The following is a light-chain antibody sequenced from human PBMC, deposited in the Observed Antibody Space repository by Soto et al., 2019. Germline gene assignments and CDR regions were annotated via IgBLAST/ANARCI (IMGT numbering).Light chain of an antibody. V-gene: IGLV4-69*01. Sequence: QPVLTQSPSASASLGASVKLTCTLSSGHSSYAIAWHQQQPEKGPRYLMKLNSDGSHSKGDGIPDRFSGSSSGAERSLTISSLQSDDEADYYCQTWGTGIPVFGGGTKLTVL. CDR3: QTWGTGIPV. CDR2: LNSDGSH. J-gene: IGLJ2*01. CDR1: SGHSSYA.